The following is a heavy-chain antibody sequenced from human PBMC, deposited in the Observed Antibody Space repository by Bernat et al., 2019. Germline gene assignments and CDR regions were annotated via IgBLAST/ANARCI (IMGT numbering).Heavy chain of an antibody. V-gene: IGHV4-39*01. CDR3: ARQRYDYVWGSYRYGGGYFDY. CDR2: IYYIGST. D-gene: IGHD3-16*02. J-gene: IGHJ4*02. CDR1: GGSISSSSYY. Sequence: QLQLQESGPGLVKPSETLSLTCTVSGGSISSSSYYWGWIRQPPGKGLEWIGSIYYIGSTYYNPSLKSRVTISVDTSKNQFSLKLSSVTAADTAVYYCARQRYDYVWGSYRYGGGYFDYWGQGTLVTVSS.